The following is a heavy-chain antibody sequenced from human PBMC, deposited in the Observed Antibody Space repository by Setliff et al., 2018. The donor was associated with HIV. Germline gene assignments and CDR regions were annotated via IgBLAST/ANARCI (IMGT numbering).Heavy chain of an antibody. V-gene: IGHV4-38-2*01. Sequence: SETLSLTCAVSGYSISSGYYWGWIRQPPGKGLAWIGSIYHSGSTYYNPSLKSRVTISVDTSKNQFSLKLSSVTAADTAVYYCARDLDSGDNAFDIWGQGTMVTVSS. D-gene: IGHD4-17*01. CDR1: GYSISSGYY. J-gene: IGHJ3*02. CDR3: ARDLDSGDNAFDI. CDR2: IYHSGST.